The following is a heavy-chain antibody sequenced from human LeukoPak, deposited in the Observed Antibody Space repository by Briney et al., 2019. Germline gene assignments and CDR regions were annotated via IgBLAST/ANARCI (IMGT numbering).Heavy chain of an antibody. Sequence: ASVKVSCKASGYTFTGYYMHWVRQAPGQGLEWMGWINPNSGGTNYAQKFQGRVTMTRDTSISTAYMELSRLRSDDTAVYYCARALVMDLLWFGELKGDAFDIWGQGTMVTVSS. CDR1: GYTFTGYY. CDR3: ARALVMDLLWFGELKGDAFDI. V-gene: IGHV1-2*02. J-gene: IGHJ3*02. CDR2: INPNSGGT. D-gene: IGHD3-10*01.